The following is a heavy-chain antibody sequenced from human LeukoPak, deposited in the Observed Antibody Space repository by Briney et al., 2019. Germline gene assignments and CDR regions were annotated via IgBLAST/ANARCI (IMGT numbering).Heavy chain of an antibody. CDR2: IKQDGSEK. D-gene: IGHD2-15*01. CDR1: GFTFSSYW. CDR3: AREVVAALLYYYYYGMDV. V-gene: IGHV3-7*03. J-gene: IGHJ6*02. Sequence: EGSLRLSCAASGFTFSSYWMSWVRQAPGKGLEWVANIKQDGSEKYYVDSVKGRFTISRDNAKNSLYLQMNSLRAEDTAVYYCAREVVAALLYYYYYGMDVWGQGTTVTVSS.